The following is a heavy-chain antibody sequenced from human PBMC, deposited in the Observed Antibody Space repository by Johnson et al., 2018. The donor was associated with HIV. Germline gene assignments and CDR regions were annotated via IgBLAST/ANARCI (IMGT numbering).Heavy chain of an antibody. V-gene: IGHV3-15*01. CDR2: IKSKSDGGTT. J-gene: IGHJ3*02. CDR3: TTVYCSSTSCYSYAFDI. CDR1: GFTFSDAW. D-gene: IGHD2-2*01. Sequence: VQLVESGGGLVKPGGSLRLSCAASGFTFSDAWMGWVRQAPGKGLEWVGRIKSKSDGGTTDYAAPVEGRCTISRDDSKNTLSLQMNSLKIEDTAVYYCTTVYCSSTSCYSYAFDIWGQGTMVTVSS.